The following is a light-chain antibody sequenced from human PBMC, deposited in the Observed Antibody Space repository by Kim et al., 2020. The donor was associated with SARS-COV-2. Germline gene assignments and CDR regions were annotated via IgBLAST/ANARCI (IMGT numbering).Light chain of an antibody. V-gene: IGKV3-11*01. CDR1: QSVNSY. Sequence: LSHGERATLSCRASQSVNSYLAWYQHKPGQAPRLLIYDASNRATGIPARFSGRGSGTDFTLTISSLEPEDFAVYYCQQRSKWPLTFGGGTKVDIK. J-gene: IGKJ4*01. CDR2: DAS. CDR3: QQRSKWPLT.